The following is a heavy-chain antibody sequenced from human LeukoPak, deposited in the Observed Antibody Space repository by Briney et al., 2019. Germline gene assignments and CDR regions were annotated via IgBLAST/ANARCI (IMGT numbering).Heavy chain of an antibody. Sequence: GGSLRLSCAASGFTFSSYGMHWVRQAPGKGLEWVTVIFYDGSNKYYADSVKGRFSISRDSSKNTLYLQMNSLRAEDTAVYYCARVYSNSPEYGMDVWGQGTTVTVS. J-gene: IGHJ6*02. V-gene: IGHV3-33*08. CDR2: IFYDGSNK. D-gene: IGHD4-11*01. CDR1: GFTFSSYG. CDR3: ARVYSNSPEYGMDV.